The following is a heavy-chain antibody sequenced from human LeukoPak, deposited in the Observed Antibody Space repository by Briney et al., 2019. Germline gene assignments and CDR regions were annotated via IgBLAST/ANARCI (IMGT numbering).Heavy chain of an antibody. CDR3: ARARWSSTGWFLGY. V-gene: IGHV3-74*03. Sequence: PGESLRLSCAASGFXFSSYWIHWVRQAPGKGLVWVSRVNPQGSGTTYTDSVKGRFTVSRDNAKDALHLQMDNLRAEDTAVYYCARARWSSTGWFLGYWGQGTLVTVSS. J-gene: IGHJ4*02. CDR1: GFXFSSYW. D-gene: IGHD6-19*01. CDR2: VNPQGSGT.